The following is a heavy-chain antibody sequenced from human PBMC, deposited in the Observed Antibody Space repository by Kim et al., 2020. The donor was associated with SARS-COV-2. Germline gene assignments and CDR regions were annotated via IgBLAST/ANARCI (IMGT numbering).Heavy chain of an antibody. CDR1: GGSISSSSYY. V-gene: IGHV4-39*01. J-gene: IGHJ5*02. CDR3: ARLPTDAPGWFDP. Sequence: SETLSLTCTVSGGSISSSSYYWGWIRQPPGKGLEWIGSIYYSGSTYYNPSLKSRVTISVDTSKNQFSLKLSSVTAADTAVYYCARLPTDAPGWFDPWGQGTLVTVSS. CDR2: IYYSGST. D-gene: IGHD3-10*01.